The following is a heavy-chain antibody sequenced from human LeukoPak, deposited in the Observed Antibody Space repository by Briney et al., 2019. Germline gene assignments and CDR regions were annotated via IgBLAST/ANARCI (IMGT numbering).Heavy chain of an antibody. V-gene: IGHV1-46*01. CDR2: ISPSGGST. CDR1: GYTFTSNY. CDR3: ARDQFVVRGAPKDRLNPPLGY. D-gene: IGHD3-10*01. J-gene: IGHJ4*02. Sequence: ASVKVSCKAFGYTFTSNYMHWVRQAPGQGPGWMGVISPSGGSTTYAQKFQGRVTMTRDTSISTAYMELSRLRSDDTAVYYCARDQFVVRGAPKDRLNPPLGYWGQGTLVTVSS.